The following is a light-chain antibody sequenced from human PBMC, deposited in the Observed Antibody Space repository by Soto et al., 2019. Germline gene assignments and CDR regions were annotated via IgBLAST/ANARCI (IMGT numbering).Light chain of an antibody. Sequence: EIVLTQSPGTLSLSPGEIATLSCRASQSVSSSYLAWYQQKPGQAPRLLIYGASSRATGIPDRFSGSGSGTDFPLTISRLETEDFAVYYCQQYGSSPSYTFGQGTKLEIK. CDR2: GAS. V-gene: IGKV3-20*01. CDR3: QQYGSSPSYT. J-gene: IGKJ2*01. CDR1: QSVSSSY.